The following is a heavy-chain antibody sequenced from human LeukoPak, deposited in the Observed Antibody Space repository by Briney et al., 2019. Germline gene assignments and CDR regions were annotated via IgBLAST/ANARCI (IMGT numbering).Heavy chain of an antibody. Sequence: GRSLRLSCAASGFTFNSYAMHWVRQAPGKGLEWVAFISYDGSNKYYADSVKGRFTISRDNSKNTLYLQMNSLRAEDTAVYYCAPRLNNWNYQPLDVWGKGTTVTVSS. CDR1: GFTFNSYA. J-gene: IGHJ6*04. V-gene: IGHV3-30-3*01. D-gene: IGHD1-7*01. CDR2: ISYDGSNK. CDR3: APRLNNWNYQPLDV.